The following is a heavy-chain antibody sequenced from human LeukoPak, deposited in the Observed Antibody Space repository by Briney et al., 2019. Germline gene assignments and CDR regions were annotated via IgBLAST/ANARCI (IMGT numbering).Heavy chain of an antibody. CDR1: GFTFSSYA. D-gene: IGHD1-1*01. J-gene: IGHJ6*03. CDR3: AKRDTTYYYWYMDV. CDR2: NSGSGGST. V-gene: IGHV3-23*01. Sequence: GGSLRLFCAASGFTFSSYAMSWVRQAPGKGLEWVSANSGSGGSTYYADSVKGRFTISRDNSKDTLYLQMNSLRAEDTAVYYCAKRDTTYYYWYMDVWGKGTTVTVSS.